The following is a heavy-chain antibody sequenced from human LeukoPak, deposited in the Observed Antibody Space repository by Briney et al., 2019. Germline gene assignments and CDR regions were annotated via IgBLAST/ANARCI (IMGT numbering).Heavy chain of an antibody. V-gene: IGHV3-48*02. D-gene: IGHD6-13*01. J-gene: IGHJ5*02. CDR1: GFTFSSYS. Sequence: GGSLRLSCAASGFTFSSYSMNWVRQAPGKGLEWVSYISSSSSTIYYADSVKGRFTISRDNAKNSLYLQMNSLRDEGTAVYYCARDLGYSSSWYLWFDPWGQGTLVTVSS. CDR3: ARDLGYSSSWYLWFDP. CDR2: ISSSSSTI.